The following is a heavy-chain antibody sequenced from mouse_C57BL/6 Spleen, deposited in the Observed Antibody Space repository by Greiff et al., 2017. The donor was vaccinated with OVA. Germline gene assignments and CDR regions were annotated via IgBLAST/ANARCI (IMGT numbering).Heavy chain of an antibody. Sequence: QVQLKESGPGLVAPSQSLSITCTVSGFSLTSYAISWVRQPPGKGLEWLGVIWTGGGTNYNSALNSRLSIRTDNYKSQIFLKKYSRLTDDTASYYCARVGYYGSSGFAYWGQGTLVTVSA. D-gene: IGHD1-1*01. CDR2: IWTGGGT. V-gene: IGHV2-9-1*01. CDR3: ARVGYYGSSGFAY. CDR1: GFSLTSYA. J-gene: IGHJ3*01.